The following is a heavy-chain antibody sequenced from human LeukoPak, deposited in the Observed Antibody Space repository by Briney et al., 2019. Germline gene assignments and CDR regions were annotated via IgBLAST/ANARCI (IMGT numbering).Heavy chain of an antibody. V-gene: IGHV4-39*01. CDR1: GGSISNSSCY. D-gene: IGHD6-19*01. CDR3: ARHRWGYSSGWYVFDY. CDR2: ICYSGGT. Sequence: SETLSLTCTVSGGSISNSSCYWGWIRQPPGKGLEWIGSICYSGGTYYNPSLKSRVTISVDTSKNQFSLKLSSVTAADTAVYYCARHRWGYSSGWYVFDYWGQGTLVTVSS. J-gene: IGHJ4*02.